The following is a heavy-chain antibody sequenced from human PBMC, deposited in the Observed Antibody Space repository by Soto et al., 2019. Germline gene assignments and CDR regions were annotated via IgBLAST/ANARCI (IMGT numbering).Heavy chain of an antibody. D-gene: IGHD3-3*01. CDR1: GGSFSGYY. J-gene: IGHJ4*02. V-gene: IGHV4-34*01. CDR3: ARGARITIFGVVINGYSY. Sequence: PSETLSLTCAVYGGSFSGYYWSWIRQPPGKGLEWIGEINHSGSTNYNPSLKSRVTISVDTSKNQSSLKLSSVTAADTAVYYCARGARITIFGVVINGYSYWGQGTLVTVSS. CDR2: INHSGST.